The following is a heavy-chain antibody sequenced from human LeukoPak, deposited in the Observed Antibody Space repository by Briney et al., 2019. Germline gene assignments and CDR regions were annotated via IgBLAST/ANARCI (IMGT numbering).Heavy chain of an antibody. D-gene: IGHD1-14*01. V-gene: IGHV3-23*01. Sequence: GGSLRLSCAASGFTFSSYAMSWVRQAPGKGLESVSAMSASGGGTYYADSVKGRFTISRDNSKNTLYLQMNSLSPDDTAVYYCARGVEPLAANTLAYWGQGTLVTVSS. CDR2: MSASGGGT. J-gene: IGHJ4*02. CDR1: GFTFSSYA. CDR3: ARGVEPLAANTLAY.